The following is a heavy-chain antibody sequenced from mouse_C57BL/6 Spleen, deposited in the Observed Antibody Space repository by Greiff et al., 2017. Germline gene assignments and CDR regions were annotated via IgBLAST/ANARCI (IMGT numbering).Heavy chain of an antibody. J-gene: IGHJ1*03. V-gene: IGHV8-12*01. D-gene: IGHD2-4*01. Sequence: ESGPGILQSSQTLSLTCSFSGFSLSTSGMGVSWIRQPSGKGLEWLAHIYWDDDKRYNPSLKSRLTIPKDTSRNQVFLKITSVDTADTATYYCARSGSTMITPYWYFDVWGTGTTVTVSS. CDR3: ARSGSTMITPYWYFDV. CDR2: IYWDDDK. CDR1: GFSLSTSGMG.